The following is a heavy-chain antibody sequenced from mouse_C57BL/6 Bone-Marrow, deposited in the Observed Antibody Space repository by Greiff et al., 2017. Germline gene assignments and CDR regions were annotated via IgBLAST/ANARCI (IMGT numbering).Heavy chain of an antibody. V-gene: IGHV1-72*01. D-gene: IGHD1-1*01. CDR3: ARGADGSSYPYDFDY. Sequence: QVQLKQPGAELVKPGASVPLSCKASGYTFTSYWMHWVKQRPGRGLEWIGRIDPNSGGTKYNEKFKRKAKLTVDKPSSTAYMQLSSLTSEDSAVYYCARGADGSSYPYDFDYWGQGTTLTVSS. CDR1: GYTFTSYW. CDR2: IDPNSGGT. J-gene: IGHJ2*01.